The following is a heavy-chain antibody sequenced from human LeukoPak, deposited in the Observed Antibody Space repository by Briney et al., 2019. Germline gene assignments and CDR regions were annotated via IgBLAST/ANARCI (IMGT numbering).Heavy chain of an antibody. D-gene: IGHD2-2*03. Sequence: ASVKVSCKASGYTFTSYAMHWVRQAPGQRLEWMGWINAGNGNTKYSQKFQGRVTITRDTSASTAYMELSSLRSEDTAVYYCARDLILGYCSSTSCSNWFDPWGQGTLVTVSS. V-gene: IGHV1-3*01. CDR1: GYTFTSYA. CDR2: INAGNGNT. CDR3: ARDLILGYCSSTSCSNWFDP. J-gene: IGHJ5*02.